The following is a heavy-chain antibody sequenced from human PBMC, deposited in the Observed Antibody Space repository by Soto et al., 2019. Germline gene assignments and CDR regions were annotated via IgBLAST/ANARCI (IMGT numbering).Heavy chain of an antibody. CDR3: ARDGITMVRGVTYNWFDH. V-gene: IGHV1-2*04. CDR2: INPNSGGT. J-gene: IGHJ5*02. CDR1: GYTFTGYY. D-gene: IGHD3-10*01. Sequence: ASVKVSCKASGYTFTGYYMHWVRQAPGQGLEWMGWINPNSGGTNYAQKFQGWVTMTRDTSISTAYMELSRLRSYDTAVYYCARDGITMVRGVTYNWFDHWGQGTLVTVSS.